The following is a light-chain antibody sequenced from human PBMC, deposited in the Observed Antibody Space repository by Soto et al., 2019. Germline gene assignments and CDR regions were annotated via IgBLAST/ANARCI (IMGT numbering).Light chain of an antibody. CDR2: GAA. J-gene: IGKJ5*01. CDR1: QSVRGSY. V-gene: IGKV3-20*01. Sequence: EMVLTQSPGTLSLSPGERATLSCRASQSVRGSYLAWYQQKPGQAPRLLIFGAASRPTGIPDRFSGSGSGTDFTLTISRLEPEDFAVYYCQQYVSSSTFGQGTRLEIK. CDR3: QQYVSSST.